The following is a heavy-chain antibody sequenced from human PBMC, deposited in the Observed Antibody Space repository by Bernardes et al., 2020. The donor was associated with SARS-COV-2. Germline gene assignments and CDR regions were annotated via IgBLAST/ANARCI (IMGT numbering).Heavy chain of an antibody. D-gene: IGHD3-3*01. J-gene: IGHJ6*02. CDR3: ARGRITLFGVVTRPLEV. CDR2: IYYSGST. Sequence: SETLSLTCTVSGGSISSYYWSWIRQPPGKGLEWIGYIYYSGSTNYNPSLKSRVTISVDTSKNQFSLKLSSVTAADTAVSYCARGRITLFGVVTRPLEVWGQGTTVTVSS. V-gene: IGHV4-59*01. CDR1: GGSISSYY.